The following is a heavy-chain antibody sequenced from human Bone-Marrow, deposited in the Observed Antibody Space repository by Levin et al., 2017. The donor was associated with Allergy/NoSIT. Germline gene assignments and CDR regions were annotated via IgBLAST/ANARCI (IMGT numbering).Heavy chain of an antibody. J-gene: IGHJ4*02. V-gene: IGHV1-69*04. Sequence: ASVKVSCKASGGTFSSYAISWVRQAPGQGLEWMGRIIPILGIANYAQKFQGRVTITADKSTSTAYMELSSLRSEDTAVYYCARSEVPAAILDYWGQGTLVTVSS. CDR2: IIPILGIA. D-gene: IGHD2-2*01. CDR3: ARSEVPAAILDY. CDR1: GGTFSSYA.